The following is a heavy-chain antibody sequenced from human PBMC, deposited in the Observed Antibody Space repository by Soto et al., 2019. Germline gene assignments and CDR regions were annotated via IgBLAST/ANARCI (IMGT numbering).Heavy chain of an antibody. CDR1: GGSINSYF. D-gene: IGHD3-10*01. V-gene: IGHV4-59*01. CDR2: IYYSGST. CDR3: ARAGTNMVQFDY. Sequence: SLTCTASGGSINSYFWSWIRQSPGKGLEWIGHIYYSGSTSYSPSLKSRVSISVDTSKNQFSLEVHSVTAADTAVYYCARAGTNMVQFDYWGQGTLVTVSS. J-gene: IGHJ4*02.